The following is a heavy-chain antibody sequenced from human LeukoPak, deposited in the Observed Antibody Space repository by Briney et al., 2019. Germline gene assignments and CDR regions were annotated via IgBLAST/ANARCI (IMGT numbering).Heavy chain of an antibody. J-gene: IGHJ4*02. Sequence: SETLSLTCTVSGGSISSYYWRWIRQPPGKGLEWIGYIFYSGSTSYNPSLKSRVAISVDTSKNQFSLKLSSVTAADTAVYYCAREIQLWLGRFFDYWGQGTLVTVSS. CDR3: AREIQLWLGRFFDY. V-gene: IGHV4-59*01. CDR2: IFYSGST. D-gene: IGHD5-18*01. CDR1: GGSISSYY.